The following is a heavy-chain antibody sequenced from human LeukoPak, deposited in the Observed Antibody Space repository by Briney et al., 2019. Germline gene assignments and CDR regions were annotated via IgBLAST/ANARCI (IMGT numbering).Heavy chain of an antibody. CDR1: GFTFSGYG. CDR2: ISSSGAGT. Sequence: GGSLRLSCAASGFTFSGYGMNWVRQAPGKGLEWVSGISSSGAGTCYADSVKGRFTISRDNSKNTLYLQMNSLRAEDTALYYCAKRTSGYNFDYWGQGTLVTVSS. CDR3: AKRTSGYNFDY. J-gene: IGHJ4*02. V-gene: IGHV3-23*01. D-gene: IGHD5-12*01.